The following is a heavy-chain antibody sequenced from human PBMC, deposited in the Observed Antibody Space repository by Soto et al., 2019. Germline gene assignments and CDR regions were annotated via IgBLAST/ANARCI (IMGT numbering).Heavy chain of an antibody. D-gene: IGHD3-16*02. CDR2: ISSSSSTI. CDR1: GFTFSSYS. V-gene: IGHV3-48*01. Sequence: GSLRLSCAASGFTFSSYSMNWVRQAPGKGLEWVSYISSSSSTIYYADSVKGRFTISRDNAKNSLYLQMNSLRAEDTAVYYCAVIKFGGVIVAYYWSQGSPVTVSS. J-gene: IGHJ4*02. CDR3: AVIKFGGVIVAYY.